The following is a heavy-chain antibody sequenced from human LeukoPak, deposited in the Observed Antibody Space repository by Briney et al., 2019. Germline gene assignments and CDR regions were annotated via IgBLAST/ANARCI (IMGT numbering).Heavy chain of an antibody. Sequence: GGSLRLSCAASGFTFSDYYMSWLRQAPGKGLEWVSYISSSGSTIYYADSVKGRFTISRDNAKNSLYLQMNSLRAEDTAVYYCARDRIAAAGTSDYWGQGTLVTVSS. V-gene: IGHV3-11*01. CDR2: ISSSGSTI. CDR3: ARDRIAAAGTSDY. D-gene: IGHD6-13*01. CDR1: GFTFSDYY. J-gene: IGHJ4*02.